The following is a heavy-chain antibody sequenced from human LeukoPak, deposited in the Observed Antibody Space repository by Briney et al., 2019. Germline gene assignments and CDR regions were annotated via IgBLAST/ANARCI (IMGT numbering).Heavy chain of an antibody. CDR2: INPNSGNT. J-gene: IGHJ6*02. V-gene: IGHV1-8*01. CDR1: GYTFTSYD. CDR3: ARAPFDAPSRDCGMDV. D-gene: IGHD2/OR15-2a*01. Sequence: VASVTVSCMASGYTFTSYDINWVRQATGRGREWVGWINPNSGNTGYAKEFQGRVTMTSNTSISTAYMELSSLRSEDTAVYYCARAPFDAPSRDCGMDVWGQGTTVTVSS.